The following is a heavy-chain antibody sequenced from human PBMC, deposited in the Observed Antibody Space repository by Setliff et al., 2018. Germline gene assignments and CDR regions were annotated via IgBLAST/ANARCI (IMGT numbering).Heavy chain of an antibody. CDR3: AREKLPVDISNWFDP. J-gene: IGHJ5*02. V-gene: IGHV3-48*01. D-gene: IGHD1-7*01. CDR1: RFTFSSYS. Sequence: GGSLRLSCAASRFTFSSYSMSWVRQAPGKGLEWVSYISGGGSIMYYADSVRGRFTISRDHSKNTLYLQMNSLRGEDTAVYYCAREKLPVDISNWFDPWGQGTLVTVSS. CDR2: ISGGGSIM.